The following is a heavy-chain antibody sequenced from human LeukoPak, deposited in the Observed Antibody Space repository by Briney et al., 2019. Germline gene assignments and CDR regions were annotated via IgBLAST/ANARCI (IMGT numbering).Heavy chain of an antibody. CDR1: GFSLSTSGVG. V-gene: IGHV2-5*02. CDR2: IYWDDDK. J-gene: IGHJ2*01. D-gene: IGHD3-10*01. CDR3: AHKAIFNVGVISYWYFDL. Sequence: SGPTLVKPTQTLTLTCTFSGFSLSTSGVGVGWIRQPPGKAPEWLALIYWDDDKRYSPSLKSRLTITKDTSKNQVVLTMTNMDPVDTATYYCAHKAIFNVGVISYWYFDLWGRGTLVTVSS.